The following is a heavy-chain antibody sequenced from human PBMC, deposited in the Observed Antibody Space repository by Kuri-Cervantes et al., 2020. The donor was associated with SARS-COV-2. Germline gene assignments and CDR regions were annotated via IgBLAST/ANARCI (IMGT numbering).Heavy chain of an antibody. J-gene: IGHJ4*02. D-gene: IGHD3-22*01. V-gene: IGHV3-30-3*01. Sequence: LSLTCAASGFTFSSYAMHWVRQAPGKGLEWVAVISYDGSNKYYADSVKGRFTISRDNSKNTLYLQMNSLRAEDTAVYYCARDGYDSSGYYDYWGQGTLVTVSS. CDR1: GFTFSSYA. CDR3: ARDGYDSSGYYDY. CDR2: ISYDGSNK.